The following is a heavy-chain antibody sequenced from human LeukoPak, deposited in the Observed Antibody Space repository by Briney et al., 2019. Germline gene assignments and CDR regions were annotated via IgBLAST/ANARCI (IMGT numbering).Heavy chain of an antibody. D-gene: IGHD4-17*01. CDR2: IYPGDSDT. CDR1: GYTFTSHW. CDR3: ARHLFDGESYFSGMDV. V-gene: IGHV5-51*01. J-gene: IGHJ6*02. Sequence: GESLKISCKGSGYTFTSHWIGWVRQMPGKGLEWMGIIYPGDSDTRYSPSFQGQVTISADKSISTAYLQWSSLKASDTAIYYCARHLFDGESYFSGMDVWGQGTTVTVSS.